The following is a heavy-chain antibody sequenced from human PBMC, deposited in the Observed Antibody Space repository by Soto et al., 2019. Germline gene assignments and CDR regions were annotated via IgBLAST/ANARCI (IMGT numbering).Heavy chain of an antibody. V-gene: IGHV5-51*01. CDR3: ARPSSFPYTVDLDN. CDR1: GYSFSHYW. Sequence: EVELVQSGAEVKKSGESLKISCKTSGYSFSHYWIGWVRQMPGKGLAWMGIIYPGDSDTRYSPSFQGQVTISADKSITTAYLQLDSLKPSDPAIYYCARPSSFPYTVDLDNWGQGTLVTVSS. D-gene: IGHD3-16*01. J-gene: IGHJ4*02. CDR2: IYPGDSDT.